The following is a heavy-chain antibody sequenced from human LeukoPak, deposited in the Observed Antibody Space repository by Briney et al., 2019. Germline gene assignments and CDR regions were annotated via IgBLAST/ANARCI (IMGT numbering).Heavy chain of an antibody. D-gene: IGHD3-22*01. Sequence: ASVKVSCKALGYTFTRYGVSWVRQAPGQGLEWIGWISGSNGNTNYAQNFQGRVTMTTDSSTSTAYMELRSLRSDDTAVYYCARGYYDSTDYWGQGTLVTVSS. V-gene: IGHV1-18*01. J-gene: IGHJ4*02. CDR3: ARGYYDSTDY. CDR1: GYTFTRYG. CDR2: ISGSNGNT.